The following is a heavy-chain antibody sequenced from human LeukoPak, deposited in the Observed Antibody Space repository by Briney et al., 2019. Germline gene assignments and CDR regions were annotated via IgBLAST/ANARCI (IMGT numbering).Heavy chain of an antibody. Sequence: PGGSLRLSCAASGFTFKNYWMSWVRQAPGKGLEWVANIKEDGSEKYHVDSVKGRFTISRDNADNSLYLQMNSLRVEDTAVYYCARLGGETTRFDLWGQGALVTVSS. J-gene: IGHJ5*02. CDR3: ARLGGETTRFDL. D-gene: IGHD3-16*01. CDR2: IKEDGSEK. V-gene: IGHV3-7*01. CDR1: GFTFKNYW.